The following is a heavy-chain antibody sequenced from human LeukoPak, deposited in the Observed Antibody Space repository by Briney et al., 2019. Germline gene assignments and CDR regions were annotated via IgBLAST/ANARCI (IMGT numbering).Heavy chain of an antibody. Sequence: ASVKVSCKASGYTFTDYYMHWVRQAPGQGLEWMGWINPNSGGTNYAQKFQGRVTMTRDTSISTAYMELSRLRSDDTAVYSCARAARDYYTSGSPFDYWGQGTLVTVSS. J-gene: IGHJ4*02. CDR2: INPNSGGT. CDR3: ARAARDYYTSGSPFDY. D-gene: IGHD3-10*01. V-gene: IGHV1-2*02. CDR1: GYTFTDYY.